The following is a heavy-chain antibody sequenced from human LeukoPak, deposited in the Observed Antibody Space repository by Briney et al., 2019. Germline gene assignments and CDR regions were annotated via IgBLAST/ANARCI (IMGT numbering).Heavy chain of an antibody. J-gene: IGHJ4*02. Sequence: GGSLRLSCAASGFTFSSYGMHWVRQAPGKGLEWVAVISYDGSNKYYADSVKGRFTISRDNSKNTLYLQMNSLRAEDTAVYYCAKGPSPIVVVVAAGPLGYWGQGTLVTVSS. CDR1: GFTFSSYG. V-gene: IGHV3-30*18. CDR2: ISYDGSNK. CDR3: AKGPSPIVVVVAAGPLGY. D-gene: IGHD2-15*01.